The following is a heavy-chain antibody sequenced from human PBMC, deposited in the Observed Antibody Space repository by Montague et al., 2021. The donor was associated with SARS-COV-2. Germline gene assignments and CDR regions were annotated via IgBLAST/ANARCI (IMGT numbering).Heavy chain of an antibody. Sequence: SETLSLTCTVSGDSISYFYWSWIRQPAGKGLEWIWRVSARGSTNYNPSLNSRVTMSVDTSKKQFSLGLSPVTAADTAVYYCARDVVAAPGTFDYWGQGTLVTVSS. J-gene: IGHJ4*02. CDR3: ARDVVAAPGTFDY. CDR2: VSARGST. D-gene: IGHD6-13*01. V-gene: IGHV4-4*07. CDR1: GDSISYFY.